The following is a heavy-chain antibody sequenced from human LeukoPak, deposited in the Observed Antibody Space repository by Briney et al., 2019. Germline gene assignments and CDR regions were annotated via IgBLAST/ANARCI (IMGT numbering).Heavy chain of an antibody. V-gene: IGHV4-34*01. Sequence: SETLSLTCAVYGGSFSGYYWSWIRQPPGKGLEWIGEINHSGSTNYNPSLKSRVTISVDTYKNQFSLRLTSVTAADTAVYYCAREGEYYGSGSYCDYWGQGTLVTVSS. CDR1: GGSFSGYY. CDR2: INHSGST. D-gene: IGHD3-10*01. J-gene: IGHJ4*02. CDR3: AREGEYYGSGSYCDY.